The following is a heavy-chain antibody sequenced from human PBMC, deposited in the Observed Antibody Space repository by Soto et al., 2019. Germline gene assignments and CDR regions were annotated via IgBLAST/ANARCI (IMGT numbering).Heavy chain of an antibody. J-gene: IGHJ4*02. V-gene: IGHV3-7*01. CDR1: GFTFSSYA. D-gene: IGHD6-13*01. Sequence: GGSLRLSCAASGFTFSSYAMNWVRQAPGKGLEWVANIKQDGSEKYYVDSVKGRFTISRDNAKNSLYLQMNSLRAEDTAVYYCAREGYSTNYWGQGTLVTVSS. CDR3: AREGYSTNY. CDR2: IKQDGSEK.